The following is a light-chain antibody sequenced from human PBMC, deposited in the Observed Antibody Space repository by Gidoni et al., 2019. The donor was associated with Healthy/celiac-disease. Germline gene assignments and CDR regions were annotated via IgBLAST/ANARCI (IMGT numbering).Light chain of an antibody. Sequence: EIVLTQSPVTLSLSPGERATLSCRAGQSVSSYLAWYQQKPGQAPRLLIYDASNRATGIPARFSGSGSGTDFTLTISSLEPEDFAVYYCQQRSNWPPLTFGGGTKVEIK. V-gene: IGKV3-11*01. J-gene: IGKJ4*01. CDR3: QQRSNWPPLT. CDR2: DAS. CDR1: QSVSSY.